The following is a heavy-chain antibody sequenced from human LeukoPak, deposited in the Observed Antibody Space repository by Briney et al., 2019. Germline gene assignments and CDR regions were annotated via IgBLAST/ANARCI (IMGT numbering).Heavy chain of an antibody. V-gene: IGHV4-34*01. CDR1: GGSLNDYY. Sequence: SETLSLTCAVYGGSLNDYYWSWIRQTPGKGLEWIGEINHSGSTNYTPSLKSRVTISVDTSKNQFSLRLNSVTAADTAVYYCARDIAAAGPRYFDLWGRGTLVTVSS. D-gene: IGHD6-13*01. CDR3: ARDIAAAGPRYFDL. J-gene: IGHJ2*01. CDR2: INHSGST.